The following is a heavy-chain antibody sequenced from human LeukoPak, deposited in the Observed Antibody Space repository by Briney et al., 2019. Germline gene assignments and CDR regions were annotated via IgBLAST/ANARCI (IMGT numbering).Heavy chain of an antibody. D-gene: IGHD6-19*01. CDR3: ARGLYSSGWYGYYYYMDV. CDR2: MYHSGST. J-gene: IGHJ6*03. V-gene: IGHV4-4*02. CDR1: GGSISSNNW. Sequence: SGTLSLTCAVSGGSISSNNWWSWVRQPPNKGLEWIGEMYHSGSTYYNPSLKSRVTISVDTSKNQFSLKLSSVTAADTAVYYCARGLYSSGWYGYYYYMDVWGKGTTVTISS.